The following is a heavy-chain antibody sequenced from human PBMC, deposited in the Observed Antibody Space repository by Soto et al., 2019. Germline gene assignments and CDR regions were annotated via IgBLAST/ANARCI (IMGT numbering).Heavy chain of an antibody. V-gene: IGHV1-3*01. CDR3: ARGRVTMVRGVTQDY. CDR1: GDSFTSYA. J-gene: IGHJ4*02. CDR2: INAGNGNT. Sequence: ASVKLSCKACGDSFTSYAMHWVRQAPKQRLEWMGWINAGNGNTKYSQKFQGRVTITRDTSASTAYMELSSLRSEDTAVYYCARGRVTMVRGVTQDYWGQGTLVTVSS. D-gene: IGHD3-10*01.